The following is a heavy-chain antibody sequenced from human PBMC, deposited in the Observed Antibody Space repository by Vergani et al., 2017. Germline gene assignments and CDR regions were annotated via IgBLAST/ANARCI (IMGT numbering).Heavy chain of an antibody. CDR1: GGSMSGYY. V-gene: IGHV4-59*01. CDR3: GRVADFYGLGSRLLDL. J-gene: IGHJ5*02. D-gene: IGHD3-10*01. CDR2: MYHSGST. Sequence: QVRLQESGPGLVKPSETLSLTCSVSGGSMSGYYWSWIRQPPGKELEWIGYMYHSGSTNYNPSLETRVTISGDTSKNQFSLKLNSVTAAATAVYYCGRVADFYGLGSRLLDLWGQGILVTVSS.